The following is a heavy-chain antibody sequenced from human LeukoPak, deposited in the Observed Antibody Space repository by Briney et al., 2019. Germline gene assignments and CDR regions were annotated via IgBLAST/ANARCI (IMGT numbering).Heavy chain of an antibody. V-gene: IGHV3-7*05. CDR2: IKQDGSEK. J-gene: IGHJ6*02. Sequence: GGSLRLSCVDSGFTFSTYWMSWVRQAPGRGLEWVANIKQDGSEKYYVDSVKGRFTISRGNAQNSLYLQMNSLGADDTAVYYCASGNGMDVWGQGTTVTVSS. CDR1: GFTFSTYW. CDR3: ASGNGMDV.